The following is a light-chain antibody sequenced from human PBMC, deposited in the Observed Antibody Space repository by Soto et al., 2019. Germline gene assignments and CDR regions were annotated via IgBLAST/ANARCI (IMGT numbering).Light chain of an antibody. CDR2: RAS. CDR1: QSISDW. Sequence: DIQMTQSPSTLSSSVGDRVTLTCRASQSISDWLAWYQQKTGEAPRLLIYRASTLQSGVSSRFRGSGSGTEFTLTISDLQPDYFANYYCQQYHISSWTFGQGTKVGIK. V-gene: IGKV1-5*03. J-gene: IGKJ1*01. CDR3: QQYHISSWT.